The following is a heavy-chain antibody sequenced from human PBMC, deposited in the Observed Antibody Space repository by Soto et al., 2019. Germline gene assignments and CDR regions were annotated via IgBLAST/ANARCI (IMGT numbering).Heavy chain of an antibody. V-gene: IGHV2-26*01. CDR3: ARILEQQLDNWFDP. CDR1: GFSLSNARMG. D-gene: IGHD6-13*01. CDR2: IFSNDEK. J-gene: IGHJ5*02. Sequence: GSGPTLVNPTETLTLTCTVSGFSLSNARMGVSWIRQPPGKALEWLAHIFSNDEKSYSTSLKSRLTISKDTSKSQVVLTMTNMDPVDTATYYCARILEQQLDNWFDPWGQGTLVTVSS.